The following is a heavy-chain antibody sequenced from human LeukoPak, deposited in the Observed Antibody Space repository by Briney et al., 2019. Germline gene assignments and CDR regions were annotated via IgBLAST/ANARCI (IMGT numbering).Heavy chain of an antibody. Sequence: SETLSLTCTVSGGSISSYYWSWIRQPPGKGREWIGYIYSSWSTNYNPSLKRRVTISVHTSKNQFSLKLSSVTAADTAVYYCARTSYGGTFDYWGQGTLVTVSS. D-gene: IGHD5-18*01. CDR2: IYSSWST. CDR3: ARTSYGGTFDY. J-gene: IGHJ4*02. CDR1: GGSISSYY. V-gene: IGHV4-4*09.